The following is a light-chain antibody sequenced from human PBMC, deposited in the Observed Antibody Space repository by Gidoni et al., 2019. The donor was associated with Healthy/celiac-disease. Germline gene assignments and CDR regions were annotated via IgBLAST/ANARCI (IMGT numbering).Light chain of an antibody. J-gene: IGKJ4*01. CDR2: DAS. CDR3: QQYDNLLT. CDR1: QDISNY. Sequence: DIQLTQSPSSLSASVGDRVTITCQPSQDISNYFNWYQQKPGKAPKLLIYDASKLETGVPSRCSGSGSGTDFTFTISSLQPEDIATYYCQQYDNLLTFGGGTKVEIK. V-gene: IGKV1-33*01.